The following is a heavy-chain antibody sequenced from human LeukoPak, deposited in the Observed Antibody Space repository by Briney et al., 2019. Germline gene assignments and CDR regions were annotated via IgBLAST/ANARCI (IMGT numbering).Heavy chain of an antibody. J-gene: IGHJ4*02. CDR1: GYTFTIFG. Sequence: ASVKVSCKASGYTFTIFGISWVRQAPGQGLEWMGWISAYNGNTNSAQKFQGRVTMTTDTSTSTAYMELRSLRSDDTAVYYCARDCSSTSCLFDYWGQGTLVTVSS. D-gene: IGHD2-2*01. CDR2: ISAYNGNT. V-gene: IGHV1-18*01. CDR3: ARDCSSTSCLFDY.